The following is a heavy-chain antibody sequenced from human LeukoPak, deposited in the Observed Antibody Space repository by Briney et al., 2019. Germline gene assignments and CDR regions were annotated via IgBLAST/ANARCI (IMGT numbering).Heavy chain of an antibody. CDR1: EFTFSSYN. CDR2: ISSSSKYI. Sequence: PGGSLRLSCAASEFTFSSYNMNWVRQAPGKGLEWVSSISSSSKYIYYADSVKGRFTISRDNAKNSLYLQMNSLRAEDTAVYHCAKDFSALGYCSSTSCDPDYFDSWGQGTLVTVSS. D-gene: IGHD2-2*01. V-gene: IGHV3-21*01. CDR3: AKDFSALGYCSSTSCDPDYFDS. J-gene: IGHJ4*02.